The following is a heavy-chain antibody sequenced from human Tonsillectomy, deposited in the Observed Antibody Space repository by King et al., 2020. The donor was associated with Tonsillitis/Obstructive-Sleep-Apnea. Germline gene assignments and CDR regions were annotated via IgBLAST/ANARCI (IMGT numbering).Heavy chain of an antibody. V-gene: IGHV4-34*01. D-gene: IGHD4-17*01. J-gene: IGHJ5*02. CDR2: INHGGRT. Sequence: VQLQQWGAGLLKPSETLSLTCAVYSGSFSGYYWSWIRQPPGKGLEWIGEINHGGRTNYNPSLKSRVTMSVDTSKNQFSLKLSSVTAADTAVYYCAGTGKIVKTGTVRLRGNWFDPWGPGTLVSISS. CDR1: SGSFSGYY. CDR3: AGTGKIVKTGTVRLRGNWFDP.